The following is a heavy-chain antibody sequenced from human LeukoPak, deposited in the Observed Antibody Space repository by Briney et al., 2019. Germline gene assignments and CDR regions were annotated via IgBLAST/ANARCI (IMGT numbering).Heavy chain of an antibody. Sequence: GGSLRLSCAASGFTFSSYWMSWVRQAPGKGLEWVAVISYDGSNKYYADSVKGRFTISRDNSKNTLYLQMNSLRAEDTAVYYCAKDWSHYDSSGFVDAFDIWGQGTMVTVSS. J-gene: IGHJ3*02. CDR1: GFTFSSYW. D-gene: IGHD3-22*01. CDR2: ISYDGSNK. CDR3: AKDWSHYDSSGFVDAFDI. V-gene: IGHV3-30*18.